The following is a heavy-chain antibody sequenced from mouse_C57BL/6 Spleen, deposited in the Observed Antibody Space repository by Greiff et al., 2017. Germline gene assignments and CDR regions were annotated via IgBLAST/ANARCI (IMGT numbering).Heavy chain of an antibody. J-gene: IGHJ1*03. CDR1: GFNIKDYY. CDR3: TTRVVATDFDV. CDR2: IDPEDGDT. D-gene: IGHD1-1*01. V-gene: IGHV14-1*01. Sequence: EVKLMESGAELVRPGASVKLSCTASGFNIKDYYMHWVKQRPEQGLEWIGRIDPEDGDTEYAPKFQGKATMTADTSSNTAYPQLSSLTSEDTAVXYCTTRVVATDFDVWGTGTTVTVSS.